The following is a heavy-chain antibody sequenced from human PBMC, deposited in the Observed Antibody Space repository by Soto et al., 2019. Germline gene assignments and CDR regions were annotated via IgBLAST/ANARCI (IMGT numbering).Heavy chain of an antibody. CDR1: GVSIASDDHY. V-gene: IGHV4-30-4*01. Sequence: PSETLSLTCTVSGVSIASDDHYWSWIRQHPGKGLEWIGYIYYSGSTYYNPSLKSRVTISVDTSKNQFSLKLSSVTAADTAVYYCARCSYYCDRSGYYHYWCKGPLVTV. J-gene: IGHJ4*02. CDR3: ARCSYYCDRSGYYHY. CDR2: IYYSGST. D-gene: IGHD3-22*01.